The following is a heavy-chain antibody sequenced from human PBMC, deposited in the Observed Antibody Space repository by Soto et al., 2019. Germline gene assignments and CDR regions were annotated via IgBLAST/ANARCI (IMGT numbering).Heavy chain of an antibody. J-gene: IGHJ4*02. CDR3: ARRYGGNFDY. CDR1: GGSISSYY. CDR2: IYYSGST. V-gene: IGHV4-59*01. Sequence: QVQLQESGPGLVKPSETLSLTCTVSGGSISSYYWSWIRQPPGKGLEWIGYIYYSGSTNYNPSLKSRVTISVDTSKKQFSLKRSSVTAADTAVYYCARRYGGNFDYWGQGTLVTVSS. D-gene: IGHD3-16*01.